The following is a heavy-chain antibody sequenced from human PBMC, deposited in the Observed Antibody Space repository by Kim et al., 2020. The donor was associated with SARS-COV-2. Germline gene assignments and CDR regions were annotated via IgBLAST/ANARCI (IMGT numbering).Heavy chain of an antibody. CDR1: GFTFNIYA. CDR3: AKARGSTYGLSYFDY. J-gene: IGHJ4*01. D-gene: IGHD5-18*01. Sequence: GGSLRLSCAASGFTFNIYAMSWVRQAPGKGLEWVSAVGGSGVSTYYADSVKGRFSISRDNSNNTLYLQMNSLSAEDTAIYYCAKARGSTYGLSYFDYWG. V-gene: IGHV3-23*01. CDR2: VGGSGVST.